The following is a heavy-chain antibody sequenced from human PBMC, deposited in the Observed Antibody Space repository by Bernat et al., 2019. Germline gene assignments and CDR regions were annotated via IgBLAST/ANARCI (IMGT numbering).Heavy chain of an antibody. V-gene: IGHV4-59*01. J-gene: IGHJ4*02. Sequence: QLQLQESGPGLMKPSETLSLTCTVSGGSINGYYWNWIRQPPGKGLEWIGHIYYRGSTNYNPSLKSQVTISLDTSNNQFSLELTSVTTADTAVYYCVRGGFYFDHWGQGALVTVSS. CDR1: GGSINGYY. CDR3: VRGGFYFDH. CDR2: IYYRGST.